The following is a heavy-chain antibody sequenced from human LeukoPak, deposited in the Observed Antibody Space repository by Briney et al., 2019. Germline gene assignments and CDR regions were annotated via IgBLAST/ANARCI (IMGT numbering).Heavy chain of an antibody. V-gene: IGHV3-21*01. CDR1: GFTFSSYS. D-gene: IGHD6-13*01. J-gene: IGHJ4*02. CDR2: ISSSSSYI. CDR3: ALAAAGTLDY. Sequence: PGGSLRLSCTASGFTFSSYSMNWVRQAPGKGLEWVSSISSSSSYIYYADSVKGRFTISRDNAKNSLYLQMNSLRAEDTAVYYCALAAAGTLDYWGQGTLVTVSS.